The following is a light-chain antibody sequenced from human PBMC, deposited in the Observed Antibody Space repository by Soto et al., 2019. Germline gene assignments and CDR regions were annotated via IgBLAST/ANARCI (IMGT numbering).Light chain of an antibody. CDR2: WAS. J-gene: IGKJ5*01. Sequence: DIVMTQSPDSLAVSLGERPTINCKSSQSVLYSSDNKNYLTWYQQKPGQPPKLLIYWASTRESGVPDRFSGSGSGTDFTLTISSLEPEDFAVYYCQQRSNWPPITFGQGTRLEIK. CDR3: QQRSNWPPIT. V-gene: IGKV4-1*01. CDR1: QSVLYSSDNKNY.